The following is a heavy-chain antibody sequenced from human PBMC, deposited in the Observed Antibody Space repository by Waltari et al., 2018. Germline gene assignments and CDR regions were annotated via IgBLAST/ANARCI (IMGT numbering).Heavy chain of an antibody. J-gene: IGHJ3*01. D-gene: IGHD3-16*01. CDR3: ATYVGASIGTAAFDV. CDR2: ISYSGAT. Sequence: GWIAQPPGKGLKWIATISYSGATYTSPSLKSRLTISVDTFKNQFSLKLCSVTAADTAVYYCATYVGASIGTAAFDVWGQGTMVTVSS. V-gene: IGHV4-39*01.